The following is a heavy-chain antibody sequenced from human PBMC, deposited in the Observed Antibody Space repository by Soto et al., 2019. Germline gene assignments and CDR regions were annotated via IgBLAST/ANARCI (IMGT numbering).Heavy chain of an antibody. CDR2: INSDGSVS. V-gene: IGHV3-74*02. CDR3: ARGDCVGGTCYSLAGSFYYYMDV. Sequence: EVQLVESGGGLVQPGGSLSLSCAASGFTFSNYWMYWVRQAPGKGLERVSRINSDGSVSSHADSVRGRLTISRDNVKNTLYLHMDRLRAEDTAVYFCARGDCVGGTCYSLAGSFYYYMDVWGKGTTVTVFS. CDR1: GFTFSNYW. J-gene: IGHJ6*03. D-gene: IGHD2-15*01.